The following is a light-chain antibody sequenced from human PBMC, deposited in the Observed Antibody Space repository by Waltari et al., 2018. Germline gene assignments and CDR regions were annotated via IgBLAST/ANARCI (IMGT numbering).Light chain of an antibody. Sequence: EIVLTQSPGTLSLSPGERATLSCRASQSVSRTLAWYQQKPGQGPRLLIYDASSRATGIPDRFSGSGSGTDFSLTISRLEPEDVAVYDCQKYGTLPATFGQGTKVEIK. V-gene: IGKV3-20*01. CDR1: QSVSRT. CDR3: QKYGTLPAT. CDR2: DAS. J-gene: IGKJ1*01.